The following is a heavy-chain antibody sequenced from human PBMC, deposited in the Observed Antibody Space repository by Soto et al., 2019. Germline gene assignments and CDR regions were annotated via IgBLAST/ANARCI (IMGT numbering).Heavy chain of an antibody. V-gene: IGHV4-34*01. Sequence: SETLSLTCAVYGGSFSGYYWSWIRQPPGKGLEWIGEINHSGSTNYNPSLKSRVTISVDTSKNQFSLKLSSVTAADTAVYYCARGAADIVVVVAAASVWFDPWGQGTLVTV. CDR1: GGSFSGYY. D-gene: IGHD2-15*01. J-gene: IGHJ5*02. CDR3: ARGAADIVVVVAAASVWFDP. CDR2: INHSGST.